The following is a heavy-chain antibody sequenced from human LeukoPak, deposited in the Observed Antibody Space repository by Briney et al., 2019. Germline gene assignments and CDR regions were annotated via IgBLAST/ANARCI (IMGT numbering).Heavy chain of an antibody. CDR2: ISSSSSYM. V-gene: IGHV3-21*01. D-gene: IGHD5-12*01. J-gene: IGHJ4*02. CDR1: GLNFNSYS. Sequence: GGSLRLSCAASGLNFNSYSMNWVRQAPGKGLEWVSSISSSSSYMYYADSVKGRFTISRDNAKNSLYLQMNSLRAEDTAVYYCARDLAGYGAHFFDYWGQGTLVTVSS. CDR3: ARDLAGYGAHFFDY.